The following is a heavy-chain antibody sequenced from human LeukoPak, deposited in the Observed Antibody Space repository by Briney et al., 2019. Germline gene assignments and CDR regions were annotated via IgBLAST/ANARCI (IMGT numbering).Heavy chain of an antibody. J-gene: IGHJ4*02. CDR2: IYYSGST. Sequence: SETLSLTCTVSGGSISSSSYYWGWIRQPPGKGLEWIGTIYYSGSTYYTPSLKSRVTISVDTSKNQFSLKLSSVTAADTAVYYCASLYGSGSYYPSDYWGQGILVTVSS. CDR1: GGSISSSSYY. V-gene: IGHV4-39*07. D-gene: IGHD3-10*01. CDR3: ASLYGSGSYYPSDY.